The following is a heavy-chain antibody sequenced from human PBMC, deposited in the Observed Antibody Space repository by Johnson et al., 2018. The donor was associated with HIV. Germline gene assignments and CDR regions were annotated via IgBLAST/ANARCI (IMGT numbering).Heavy chain of an antibody. J-gene: IGHJ3*02. CDR3: ARSTGWGLCDAFDI. Sequence: EVHLVESGGGLVQPGRSLRLSCEASGFTFAHYAMHWVRQAPGKGLEWVSSISWNSGSIGYADSVRGRFTISRDNTKNSLYLQMNSLRVEDTALYYCARSTGWGLCDAFDIWGQGTMVTVSS. CDR1: GFTFAHYA. CDR2: ISWNSGSI. D-gene: IGHD2-2*01. V-gene: IGHV3-9*01.